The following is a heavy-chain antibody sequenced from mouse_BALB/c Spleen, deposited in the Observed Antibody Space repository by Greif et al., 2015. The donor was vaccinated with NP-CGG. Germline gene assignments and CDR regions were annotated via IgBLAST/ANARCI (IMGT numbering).Heavy chain of an antibody. J-gene: IGHJ2*01. CDR1: GYTFSSYW. CDR3: ARSVNWEYFDY. Sequence: QVQLQQSGAELMKPGASVKISCKATGYTFSSYWIEWVKQRPGHGLEWIGEILPGSGSTNYNEKFKGKATFTADTSSNTAYMQLSSLTSEDSAVYYCARSVNWEYFDYWGQGTTLTVSS. CDR2: ILPGSGST. V-gene: IGHV1-9*01. D-gene: IGHD4-1*01.